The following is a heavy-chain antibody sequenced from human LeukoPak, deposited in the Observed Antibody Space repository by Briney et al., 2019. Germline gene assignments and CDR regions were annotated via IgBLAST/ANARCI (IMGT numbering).Heavy chain of an antibody. CDR3: ARDSNPQSSGFYIDAFDM. Sequence: GGSLRLSCAASVFTFCSYWMTWVRQPPGKGLEWVANIRRDGSVEYYLDSVKGRFTISRDNTKNSLYLQMNRLRAKDTAVYYSARDSNPQSSGFYIDAFDMWGQGTMVTVSS. CDR2: IRRDGSVE. D-gene: IGHD3-22*01. J-gene: IGHJ3*02. CDR1: VFTFCSYW. V-gene: IGHV3-7*01.